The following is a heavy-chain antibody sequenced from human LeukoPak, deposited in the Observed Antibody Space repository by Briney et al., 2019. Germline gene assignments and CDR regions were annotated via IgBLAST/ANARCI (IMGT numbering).Heavy chain of an antibody. CDR1: GFTFDDYA. CDR3: AKDMAYDSSGFTAPGDY. D-gene: IGHD3-22*01. CDR2: ISWNSGSI. Sequence: GRSLRLSCAASGFTFDDYAMHWVRHAPGKGLEWVSGISWNSGSIGYADSVKGRFTISRDNAKNSLYLQMNSLRAEDTALYYCAKDMAYDSSGFTAPGDYWGQGTLVTVSS. V-gene: IGHV3-9*01. J-gene: IGHJ4*02.